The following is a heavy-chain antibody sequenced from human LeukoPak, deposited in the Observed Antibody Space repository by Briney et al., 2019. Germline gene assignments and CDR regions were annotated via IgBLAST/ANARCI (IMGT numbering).Heavy chain of an antibody. CDR3: ANGQGLLWFGNYGMDV. D-gene: IGHD3-10*01. V-gene: IGHV3-23*01. Sequence: GGSLRLSCAASRFTFNTYAVNWVRQAPGKGLEWVSAISGNGDITYYADSVRGRFTISRDNSKNTLYLQMNSLRAEDTAVYYCANGQGLLWFGNYGMDVWGQGTTVTVSS. CDR1: RFTFNTYA. CDR2: ISGNGDIT. J-gene: IGHJ6*02.